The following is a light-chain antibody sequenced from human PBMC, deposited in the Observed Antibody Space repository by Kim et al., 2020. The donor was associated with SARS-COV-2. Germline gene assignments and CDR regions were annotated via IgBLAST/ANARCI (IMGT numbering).Light chain of an antibody. J-gene: IGLJ3*02. CDR3: NSRDSSGNHWV. CDR1: SLRSYY. V-gene: IGLV3-19*01. CDR2: GKN. Sequence: SSELTQDPAVSVALGQTVRITCQGDSLRSYYASWYQQKPGQAPVLVIYGKNNRPSGIPDRFSGSNSGNTASLTITGAQAEDEADYYCNSRDSSGNHWVFGGGTQLTFL.